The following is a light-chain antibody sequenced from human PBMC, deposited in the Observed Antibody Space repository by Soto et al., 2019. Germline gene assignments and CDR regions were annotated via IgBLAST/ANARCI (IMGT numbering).Light chain of an antibody. V-gene: IGLV2-14*01. CDR3: SSYTSSSLYV. CDR2: EGS. J-gene: IGLJ1*01. Sequence: QSVLTQPASVYGSLGQSITISCTGTSSDVGGFNYVSWYHQHPGKAPKLMIYEGSNLPSGVFNGASGSKSGSTACLTISGLQAEDEADYYCSSYTSSSLYVFGTGTKV. CDR1: SSDVGGFNY.